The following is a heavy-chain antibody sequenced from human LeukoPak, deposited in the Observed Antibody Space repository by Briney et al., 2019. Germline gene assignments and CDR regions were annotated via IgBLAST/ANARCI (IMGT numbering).Heavy chain of an antibody. CDR3: AKGSGWYV. CDR1: GFTFSSSS. D-gene: IGHD6-19*01. CDR2: ISGSGGST. J-gene: IGHJ4*02. V-gene: IGHV3-23*01. Sequence: GGSLRLSCAASGFTFSSSSMSWVRQAPGKGLEWLSVISGSGGSTDYADSVKGRFTISRDNSKNTLYLQINSLRAEDTAVYCCAKGSGWYVWGQGALVTVSS.